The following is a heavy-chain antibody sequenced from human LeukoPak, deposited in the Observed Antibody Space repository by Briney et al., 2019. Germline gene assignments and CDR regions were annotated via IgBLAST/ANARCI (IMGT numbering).Heavy chain of an antibody. D-gene: IGHD3-22*01. CDR3: ARGGDYYDSSGYYMALDY. Sequence: GGSLRLSCAASGFRFDDYGMSWVRQAPGKGLEWVSGINWNGGSTGYADSVKGRFTISRDNAKNSLYLQMNSLRAEDTALYYCARGGDYYDSSGYYMALDYWGQGTLVTVSS. CDR2: INWNGGST. J-gene: IGHJ4*02. CDR1: GFRFDDYG. V-gene: IGHV3-20*04.